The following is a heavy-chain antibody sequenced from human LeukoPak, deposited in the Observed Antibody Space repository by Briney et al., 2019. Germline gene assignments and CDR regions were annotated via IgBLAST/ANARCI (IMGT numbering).Heavy chain of an antibody. V-gene: IGHV3-30*04. Sequence: GGSLRLSCAASGFTFSSYATHWVRQAPGKGLEWVAVISYDGSNKYYADSVKGRFTISRDNSKNTLYLQMNSLRAEDTAVYYCAKDRDFDWLLPDYWGQGTLVTVSS. J-gene: IGHJ4*02. D-gene: IGHD3-9*01. CDR3: AKDRDFDWLLPDY. CDR2: ISYDGSNK. CDR1: GFTFSSYA.